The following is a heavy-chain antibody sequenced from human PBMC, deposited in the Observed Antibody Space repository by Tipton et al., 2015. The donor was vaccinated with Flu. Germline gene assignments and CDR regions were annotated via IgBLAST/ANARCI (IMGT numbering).Heavy chain of an antibody. CDR2: VYYSGRT. D-gene: IGHD3-10*01. CDR3: ARVKGRDPYNRRLFDY. CDR1: GGSITSYC. V-gene: IGHV4-59*01. Sequence: TLSLTCTVSGGSITSYCWSWVRQSPGKGLEWLGYVYYSGRTDYNPSPRSRVTMTVDTSVNQFYLKLASVTAADTAVYYCARVKGRDPYNRRLFDYWGQGALVTVSS. J-gene: IGHJ4*02.